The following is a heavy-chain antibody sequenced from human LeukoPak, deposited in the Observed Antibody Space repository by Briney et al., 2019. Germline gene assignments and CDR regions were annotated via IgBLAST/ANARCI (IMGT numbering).Heavy chain of an antibody. Sequence: GGSLRLSCAASGFTFSSYAMSWVRQAPGKGLEWVSAISGSGGSTYYVDSVKGRFTISRDNSKNTLYLQMNSLRAEDTAVYYCAKLRTVVTLVTYYFDYWGQGTLVTVSS. CDR1: GFTFSSYA. CDR3: AKLRTVVTLVTYYFDY. J-gene: IGHJ4*02. D-gene: IGHD4-23*01. V-gene: IGHV3-23*01. CDR2: ISGSGGST.